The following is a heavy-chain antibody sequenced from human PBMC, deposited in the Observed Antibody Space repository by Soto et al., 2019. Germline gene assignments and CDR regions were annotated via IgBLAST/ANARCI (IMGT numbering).Heavy chain of an antibody. CDR3: VRGNTGYGNFDS. Sequence: PGGSLRLSCAGSGFTFSSYWVHWVRQAPGKGLVWVSRMYTDGSNTYYADSVKGRFTISRDNAKDTLYLQMNSLRAEDTAVYYCVRGNTGYGNFDSWGQGTLVTVSS. CDR1: GFTFSSYW. D-gene: IGHD5-12*01. J-gene: IGHJ4*02. V-gene: IGHV3-74*01. CDR2: MYTDGSNT.